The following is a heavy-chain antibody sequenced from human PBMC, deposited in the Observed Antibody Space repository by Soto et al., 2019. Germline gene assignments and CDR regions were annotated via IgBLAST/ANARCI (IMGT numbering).Heavy chain of an antibody. CDR1: GFTFSSYA. D-gene: IGHD5-18*01. CDR2: ISYDGSNK. CDR3: ARDLGTTRRGYSYGYADLVY. V-gene: IGHV3-30-3*01. J-gene: IGHJ4*02. Sequence: GGSLRLSCAASGFTFSSYAMHWVRQAPGKGLEWVAVISYDGSNKYYADSVKGRFTISRDNSKNTLYLQMNSLRAEDTAVYYCARDLGTTRRGYSYGYADLVYWGQGTLVTVSS.